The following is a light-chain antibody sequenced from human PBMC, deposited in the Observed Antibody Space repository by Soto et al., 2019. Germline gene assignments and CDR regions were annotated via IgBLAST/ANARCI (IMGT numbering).Light chain of an antibody. V-gene: IGLV2-11*01. CDR2: DVS. CDR1: SSDVGGYNY. J-gene: IGLJ3*02. CDR3: CSYAGSYTNWV. Sequence: QSALTQPRSVSGSPGQSVTISCTGTSSDVGGYNYVSWYQQHPGKAPKLMIYDVSKRPSGVPDSFSGSKSGNTASLTISGLQAEDEADYYCCSYAGSYTNWVFGGGTKVTVL.